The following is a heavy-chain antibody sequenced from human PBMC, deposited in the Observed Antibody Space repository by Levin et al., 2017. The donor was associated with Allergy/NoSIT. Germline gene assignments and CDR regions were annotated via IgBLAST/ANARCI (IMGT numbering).Heavy chain of an antibody. CDR2: VSHDGSKT. J-gene: IGHJ3*02. CDR3: VRDNYFESSGYFHI. Sequence: GESLKISCGASGFNFSIYALHWVRQAPGKGLEWMAVVSHDGSKTYYADSVKGRFTISRDNSKNTLFLQMNNLRAEDAAIYYCVRDNYFESSGYFHIWGQGTMVTVSS. V-gene: IGHV3-30*04. D-gene: IGHD3-22*01. CDR1: GFNFSIYA.